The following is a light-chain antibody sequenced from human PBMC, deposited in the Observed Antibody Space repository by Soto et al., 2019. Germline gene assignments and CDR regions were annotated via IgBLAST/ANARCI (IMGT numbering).Light chain of an antibody. CDR1: ESVGRS. CDR3: QQYKDWPPIT. V-gene: IGKV3-15*01. J-gene: IGKJ3*01. Sequence: IVLTQSPATLSVSPGERATFSCRASESVGRSLAWYQQKPGQAPRLLIYDASMTATGVPARFSDSGSGTQFTLTVSSLQSEDFAVYYCQQYKDWPPITFGPGTKVDIK. CDR2: DAS.